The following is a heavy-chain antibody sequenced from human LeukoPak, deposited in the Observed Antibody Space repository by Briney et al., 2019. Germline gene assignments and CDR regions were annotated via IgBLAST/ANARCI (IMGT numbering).Heavy chain of an antibody. J-gene: IGHJ3*02. CDR3: AAELNYYYDSSGYYFDAFDI. CDR2: IVVGSGNT. V-gene: IGHV1-58*02. D-gene: IGHD3-22*01. Sequence: ASVKVSCKTSGFTFSTSGIQWVRQARGQRLEWIGWIVVGSGNTKYAQKLQERVTITRDMFTSTAYMELSSLRSEDTAVYYCAAELNYYYDSSGYYFDAFDIWGQGTMVTVSS. CDR1: GFTFSTSG.